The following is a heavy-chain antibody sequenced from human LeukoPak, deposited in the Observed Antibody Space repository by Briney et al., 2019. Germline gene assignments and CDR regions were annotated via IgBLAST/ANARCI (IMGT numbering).Heavy chain of an antibody. CDR2: ISGSGGST. CDR3: AKGGPFSTSSQKYFDP. D-gene: IGHD6-6*01. J-gene: IGHJ5*02. Sequence: GGSLRLSCAVSGFTFSSYGMSWVRQAPGKGLEWVSAISGSGGSTYYADSVKGRFTISRDNSKNTVYLQMNSLRDEDTAVFYCAKGGPFSTSSQKYFDPWGRGSLVIVS. V-gene: IGHV3-23*01. CDR1: GFTFSSYG.